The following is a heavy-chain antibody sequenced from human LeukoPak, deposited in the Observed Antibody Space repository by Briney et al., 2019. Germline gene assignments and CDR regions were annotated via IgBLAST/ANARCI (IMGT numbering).Heavy chain of an antibody. D-gene: IGHD2-2*01. J-gene: IGHJ4*02. CDR3: ARGNAPLPFDY. CDR1: GFPFAAFS. V-gene: IGHV3-21*01. Sequence: GGSVRLSCAGSGFPFAAFSVHWVRQAPGKGLEWVSSISSGDGGYIYYADSVRGRFTISRDNAEDSVYLQMKSLRAEDTAVYYCARGNAPLPFDYWGQGTPVTVSS. CDR2: ISSGDGGYI.